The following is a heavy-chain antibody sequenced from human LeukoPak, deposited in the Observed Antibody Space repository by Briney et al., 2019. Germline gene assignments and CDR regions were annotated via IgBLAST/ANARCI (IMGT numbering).Heavy chain of an antibody. CDR3: ARGGDYVWFDP. D-gene: IGHD4-17*01. J-gene: IGHJ5*02. Sequence: GGSLRLSCAASGFNFSSHRMHWVRQAPGKGLLWVSRINDDGSITAYADSVTGRFTISRDNAKNTLYLQMNTLRAEDTAVYYCARGGDYVWFDPWGQGTLVTVSS. V-gene: IGHV3-74*01. CDR2: INDDGSIT. CDR1: GFNFSSHR.